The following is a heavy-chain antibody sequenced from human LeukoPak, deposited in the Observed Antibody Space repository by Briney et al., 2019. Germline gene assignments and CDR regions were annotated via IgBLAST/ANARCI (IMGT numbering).Heavy chain of an antibody. Sequence: SETLSLTCPVSGGSLSSHYWSWIRQPPGKGLEWIGYIYYSGSTNYNPSLKSRVTISVDTSKNQFSLKLSSVTAADTAVYYCARDLWGDYVYYGMDVWGQGTTVTVSS. CDR3: ARDLWGDYVYYGMDV. V-gene: IGHV4-59*11. D-gene: IGHD2-21*01. CDR1: GGSLSSHY. J-gene: IGHJ6*02. CDR2: IYYSGST.